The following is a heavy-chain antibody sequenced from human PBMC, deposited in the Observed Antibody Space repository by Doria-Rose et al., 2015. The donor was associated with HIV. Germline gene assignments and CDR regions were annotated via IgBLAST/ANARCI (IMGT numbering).Heavy chain of an antibody. D-gene: IGHD6-13*01. J-gene: IGHJ4*02. CDR3: ARIKSSRWYHKYYFDF. CDR2: IFSYHER. V-gene: IGHV2-26*01. CDR1: GVSLSGPGMS. Sequence: QVTLKESGPVLVKPTETLTLTCTVSGVSLSGPGMSVSWIRQPPGKALEWLANIFSYHERSYKTSLKSRLTISRGTSKSQVVLTMTDMDPVDTATYYCARIKSSRWYHKYYFDFWGQGALVIVSA.